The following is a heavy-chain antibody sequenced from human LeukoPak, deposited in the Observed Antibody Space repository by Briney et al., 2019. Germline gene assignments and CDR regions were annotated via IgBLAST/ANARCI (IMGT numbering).Heavy chain of an antibody. D-gene: IGHD3-22*01. CDR2: INHSGST. CDR1: GGSFSGYY. V-gene: IGHV4-34*01. J-gene: IGHJ4*02. Sequence: SETLSLTCAVYGGSFSGYYWSWIRQPPGKGLEWIGEINHSGSTNYNPSLKSRVTISVDTSKNQFSLKLSSVTAADTAVYYCARGLLYYYDSSGYYNWGQGTLVTVSS. CDR3: ARGLLYYYDSSGYYN.